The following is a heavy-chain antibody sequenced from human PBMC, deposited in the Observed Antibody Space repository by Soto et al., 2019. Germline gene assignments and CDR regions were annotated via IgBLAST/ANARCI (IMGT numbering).Heavy chain of an antibody. D-gene: IGHD3-3*01. V-gene: IGHV3-7*01. CDR2: IKQDGSEK. Sequence: QLVESGGGLVQPGGSLRLSCAASGFTFSSYWMSWVRQARGKGLEWVANIKQDGSEKYYVDSVKGRFTISRDNAKNSLYLQMNSLRAEDTAVYYCARDYALRSSGVWGKGTTVTVSS. J-gene: IGHJ6*04. CDR3: ARDYALRSSGV. CDR1: GFTFSSYW.